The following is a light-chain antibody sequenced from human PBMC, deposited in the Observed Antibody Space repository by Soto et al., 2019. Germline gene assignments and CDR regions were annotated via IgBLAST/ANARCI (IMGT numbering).Light chain of an antibody. CDR2: SAS. CDR1: QGIRND. J-gene: IGKJ2*01. CDR3: LQDYNYPRT. V-gene: IGKV1-6*01. Sequence: AIPMTQSPSSLSASVGDRVTITCRASQGIRNDLGWYQQKPGKAPKLLIYSASSLQSGVPSRFTGSGSGTDFTITISSLQPEDFATYYWLQDYNYPRTFGQGTKVEIK.